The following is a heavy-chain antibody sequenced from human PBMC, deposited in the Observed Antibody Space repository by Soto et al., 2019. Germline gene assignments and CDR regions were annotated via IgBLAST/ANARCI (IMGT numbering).Heavy chain of an antibody. V-gene: IGHV2-5*02. CDR3: ARWVAATSVDWFDP. CDR1: GFSLSTSGVG. J-gene: IGHJ5*02. Sequence: QITLKESGPTLVKPTQTLTLTCTFSGFSLSTSGVGVGWIRQPPGKALEWLALIYWDDDKRYSPSLKSRLTITKDTSNNQVVLTMTNMDPVDTATYYCARWVAATSVDWFDPWGQGTLVTVSS. D-gene: IGHD2-15*01. CDR2: IYWDDDK.